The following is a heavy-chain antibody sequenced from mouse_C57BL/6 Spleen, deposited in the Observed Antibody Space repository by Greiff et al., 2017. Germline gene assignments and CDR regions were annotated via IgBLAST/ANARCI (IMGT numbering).Heavy chain of an antibody. Sequence: VKLQESGAELMKPGASVKLSCKATGYTFTGYWIEWVKQRPGHGLEWIGEILPGSGSTNYNEKFKGKATFTADTSSNTAYMQLSSLTTEDSAIYYCARRGHYNGSSRDAMDYWGQGTSVTVSS. J-gene: IGHJ4*01. CDR1: GYTFTGYW. CDR2: ILPGSGST. CDR3: ARRGHYNGSSRDAMDY. D-gene: IGHD1-1*01. V-gene: IGHV1-9*01.